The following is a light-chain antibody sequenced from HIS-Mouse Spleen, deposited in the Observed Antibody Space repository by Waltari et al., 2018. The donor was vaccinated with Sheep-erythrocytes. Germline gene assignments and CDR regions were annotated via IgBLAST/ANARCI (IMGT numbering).Light chain of an antibody. V-gene: IGKV3-11*01. CDR2: DAS. J-gene: IGKJ2*01. CDR1: QSVSSY. Sequence: IVLTQSPATLSLSPAERATLSCRASQSVSSYLAWYQQKPGQAPRLLIYDASNRATGIPARFSGSGSGTDFTLTISSLEPEDFAVYYCQQRSNWYTFGQGTKLEIK. CDR3: QQRSNWYT.